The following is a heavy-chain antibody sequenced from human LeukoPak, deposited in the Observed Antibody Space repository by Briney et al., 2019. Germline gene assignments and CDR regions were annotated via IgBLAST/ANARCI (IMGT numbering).Heavy chain of an antibody. CDR3: ARGSGPDY. D-gene: IGHD3-10*01. CDR2: INHSGST. CDR1: RGSFSGYY. J-gene: IGHJ4*02. Sequence: SETPSLTCAVYRGSFSGYYWSWIRQPPGKGLEWIGEINHSGSTNYNPSLRSRVTISVDTSKNQFSLKLSSVTAADTAVYYCARGSGPDYWGQGTLVTVSS. V-gene: IGHV4-34*01.